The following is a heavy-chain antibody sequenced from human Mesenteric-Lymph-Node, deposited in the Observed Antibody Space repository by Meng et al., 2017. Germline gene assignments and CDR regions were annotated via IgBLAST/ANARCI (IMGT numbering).Heavy chain of an antibody. CDR2: INHNSGGT. D-gene: IGHD6-13*01. V-gene: IGHV1-2*02. J-gene: IGHJ4*02. Sequence: ASVKVSCKASGYTFTGYYMHWVRQAPGQGLEWMGWINHNSGGTNYAQKFQGRVTMTRDTSISTAYMELSRLRSDDTAVYYCARVQSRIAAAAIDYWGQGTLVTVSS. CDR3: ARVQSRIAAAAIDY. CDR1: GYTFTGYY.